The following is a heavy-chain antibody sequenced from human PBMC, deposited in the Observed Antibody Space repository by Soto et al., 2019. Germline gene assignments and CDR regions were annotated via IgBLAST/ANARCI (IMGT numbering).Heavy chain of an antibody. J-gene: IGHJ5*02. CDR3: SLGLNCWFGEFSPTP. V-gene: IGHV1-8*01. CDR1: GYTFTSYD. CDR2: MNPNSGNT. Sequence: ASVKVSCKASGYTFTSYDINLVRQATGQGMEWMGWMNPNSGNTGYAQKFQGRVTMTTNTSISTAYMELSSLRSEDTAVSYCSLGLNCWFGEFSPTPWGQGTLVTVSS. D-gene: IGHD3-10*01.